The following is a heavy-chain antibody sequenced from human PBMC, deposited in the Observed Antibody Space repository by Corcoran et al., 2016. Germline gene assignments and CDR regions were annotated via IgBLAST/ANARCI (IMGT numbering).Heavy chain of an antibody. CDR1: GYTFTSYD. V-gene: IGHV1-8*01. J-gene: IGHJ6*02. D-gene: IGHD6-13*01. CDR3: ARASYSSSWAYYYYGMDV. Sequence: QVQLVQSGAEVKKPGASVKVSCKASGYTFTSYDINWVRQATGQGLEWMGWMNPNSGNTGYAQKFQGRVTMTRNTSISTAYMELRSLRSEDTAVYYCARASYSSSWAYYYYGMDVWGQGTTVTVSS. CDR2: MNPNSGNT.